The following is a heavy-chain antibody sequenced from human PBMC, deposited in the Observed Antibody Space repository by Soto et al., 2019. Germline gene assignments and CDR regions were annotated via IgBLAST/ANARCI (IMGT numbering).Heavy chain of an antibody. CDR3: ARAGSYRYFDY. CDR2: IYYSGST. CDR1: GGSVSSGGYY. Sequence: QVQLQESGPGLVKPSETLSLTCSVSGGSVSSGGYYWSWIRQPPGKGLEWIGCIYYSGSTDYNPSLKSRVTMSLDKSKNQCSLKLNSVTAADTAVYFCARAGSYRYFDYWGQGTLVTVSS. D-gene: IGHD3-10*01. J-gene: IGHJ4*02. V-gene: IGHV4-61*08.